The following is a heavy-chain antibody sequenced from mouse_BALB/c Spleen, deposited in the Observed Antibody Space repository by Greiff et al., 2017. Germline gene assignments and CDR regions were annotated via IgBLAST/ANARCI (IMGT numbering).Heavy chain of an antibody. CDR1: GFTFTDYY. Sequence: EVMLVESGGGLVQPGGSLRLSCATSGFTFTDYYMSWVRQPPGKALEWLGFIRNKANGYTTEYSASVKGRFTISRDNSQSILYLQMNTLRAEDSATYYCARRDGPWGQGTTLTVSS. CDR2: IRNKANGYTT. V-gene: IGHV7-3*02. CDR3: ARRDGP. D-gene: IGHD2-3*01. J-gene: IGHJ2*01.